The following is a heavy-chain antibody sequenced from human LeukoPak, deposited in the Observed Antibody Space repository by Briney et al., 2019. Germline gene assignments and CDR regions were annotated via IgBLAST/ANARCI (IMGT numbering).Heavy chain of an antibody. V-gene: IGHV3-73*01. CDR3: TRLSGDCGGDCYYHDY. Sequence: GGSLRLSCVASGFTFSIYGMNWVRQAPGKGLEWVGRIRSRADNYATAYAASVRGRFTISRDDSKNTAFLQMNSLKTEDTAVYYCTRLSGDCGGDCYYHDYWGQGTLVTVSS. CDR1: GFTFSIYG. CDR2: IRSRADNYAT. D-gene: IGHD2-21*02. J-gene: IGHJ4*02.